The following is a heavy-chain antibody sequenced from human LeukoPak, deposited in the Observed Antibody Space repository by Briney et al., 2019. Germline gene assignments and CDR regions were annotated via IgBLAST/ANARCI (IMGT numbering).Heavy chain of an antibody. J-gene: IGHJ6*03. Sequence: SETLSLTCTVSGGSISSCYWSWIRQPPGKGLEWIGYIYYSGSTNYNPSLKSRVTISVDTSKNQFSLKLSSVTAADTAVYYCARDKRAYYYYMDVWGKGTTVTVSS. CDR3: ARDKRAYYYYMDV. CDR1: GGSISSCY. V-gene: IGHV4-59*01. CDR2: IYYSGST.